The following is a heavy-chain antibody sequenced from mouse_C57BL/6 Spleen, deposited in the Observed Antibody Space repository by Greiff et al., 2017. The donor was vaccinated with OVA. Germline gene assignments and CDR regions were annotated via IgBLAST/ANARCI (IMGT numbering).Heavy chain of an antibody. D-gene: IGHD4-1*01. Sequence: QVQLKQPGAELVRPGSSVKLSCKASGYTFTSYWMHWVKQRPIQGLEWIGNIDPSDSETHYNQKFKDKATLTVDKSSSTAYMQLSSLTSEDSAVYYCARSSNWDDAYWGQGTLVTVSA. CDR1: GYTFTSYW. V-gene: IGHV1-52*01. J-gene: IGHJ3*01. CDR3: ARSSNWDDAY. CDR2: IDPSDSET.